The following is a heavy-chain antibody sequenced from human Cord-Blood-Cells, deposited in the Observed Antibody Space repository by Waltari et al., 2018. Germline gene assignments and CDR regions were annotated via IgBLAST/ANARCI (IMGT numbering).Heavy chain of an antibody. CDR1: GGSISSSSYY. Sequence: QLQLQESGPGLVKPSETLSLTCTVSGGSISSSSYYWGWLRQPPGKGLEWIGSIYYSGSTYYNPSLKSRVTISVDTSKNQFSLKLSSVTAADTAVYYCARLPGLGGGSGSYYNAFDIWGQGTMVTVSS. J-gene: IGHJ3*02. CDR2: IYYSGST. V-gene: IGHV4-39*01. D-gene: IGHD3-10*01. CDR3: ARLPGLGGGSGSYYNAFDI.